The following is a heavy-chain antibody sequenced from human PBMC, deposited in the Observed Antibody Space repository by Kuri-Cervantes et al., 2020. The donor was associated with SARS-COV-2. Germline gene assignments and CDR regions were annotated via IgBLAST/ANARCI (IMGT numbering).Heavy chain of an antibody. CDR1: GGSFSGYY. J-gene: IGHJ6*02. V-gene: IGHV4-34*01. CDR2: INHSGST. CDR3: ARGSMYNWNYRRANYYYGMDV. Sequence: GSLRLSCAVYGGSFSGYYWSWIRQPPGKGLEWIGEINHSGSTNYNPSLKSRVTISVDTSKNQFSLKLSSVTAADTAVYYCARGSMYNWNYRRANYYYGMDVWGQGTTVTVS. D-gene: IGHD1-7*01.